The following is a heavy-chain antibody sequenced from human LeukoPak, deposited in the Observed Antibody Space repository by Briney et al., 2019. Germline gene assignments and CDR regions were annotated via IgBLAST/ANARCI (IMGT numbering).Heavy chain of an antibody. CDR2: IYSSGNT. Sequence: SETLSLTCTVSGGSISGSYWNWIRQPPGKGLEWIGYIYSSGNTNYNPSLKSRVTISVITSKNQFSLKLSSVTAADTAVYYCARDPVDQPYWFFDLWGRGTLVTVSS. D-gene: IGHD2-2*01. J-gene: IGHJ2*01. CDR3: ARDPVDQPYWFFDL. V-gene: IGHV4-59*01. CDR1: GGSISGSY.